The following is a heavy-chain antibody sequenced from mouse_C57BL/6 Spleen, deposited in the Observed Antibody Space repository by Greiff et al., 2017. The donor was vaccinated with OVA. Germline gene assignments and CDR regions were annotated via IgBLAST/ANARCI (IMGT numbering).Heavy chain of an antibody. CDR3: ANYYGSSYGFAY. D-gene: IGHD1-1*01. CDR1: GYSITSGYY. CDR2: ISYDGSN. Sequence: EVQLQESGPGLVKPSPSLSLTCSVTGYSITSGYYWNWIRQFPGNKLEWMGYISYDGSNNYNPSLKNRIAITRDTSKNQFFLKLNSVTTEDTATYYCANYYGSSYGFAYWGQGTLVTVSA. V-gene: IGHV3-6*01. J-gene: IGHJ3*01.